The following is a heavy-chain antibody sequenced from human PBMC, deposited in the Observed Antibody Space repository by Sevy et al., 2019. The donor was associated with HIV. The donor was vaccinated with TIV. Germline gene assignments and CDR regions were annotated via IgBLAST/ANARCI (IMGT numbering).Heavy chain of an antibody. Sequence: GGSLRLSCAASGFSFNSYDMNWVRQAPGKGLEGISIIYSDATTYHADSVKDRFNISRDNSKNMLYLQMNNLRVEDTAVYYCARGKTGYGYALSYWGQGTLVTVSS. V-gene: IGHV3-66*01. CDR3: ARGKTGYGYALSY. J-gene: IGHJ4*02. D-gene: IGHD5-18*01. CDR2: IYSDATT. CDR1: GFSFNSYD.